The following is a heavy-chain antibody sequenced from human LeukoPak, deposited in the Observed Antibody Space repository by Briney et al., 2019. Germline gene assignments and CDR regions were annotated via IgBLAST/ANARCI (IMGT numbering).Heavy chain of an antibody. Sequence: SETLSLTCGVHGGSFSDYDWSWIRQPPGKGLEWTGEINQSGSTNCDPSLKSRVSMSIDTSKSQFSLNLRSVTAADTAVYYCARYVPVKTGPTRASFDYWGQGILVTVSS. CDR3: ARYVPVKTGPTRASFDY. CDR1: GGSFSDYD. D-gene: IGHD1-1*01. J-gene: IGHJ4*02. CDR2: INQSGST. V-gene: IGHV4-34*01.